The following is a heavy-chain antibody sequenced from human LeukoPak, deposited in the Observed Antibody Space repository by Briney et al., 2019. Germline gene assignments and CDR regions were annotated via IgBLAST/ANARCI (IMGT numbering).Heavy chain of an antibody. D-gene: IGHD2-21*02. V-gene: IGHV4-4*02. CDR3: ARDRIVVVTAAFDY. Sequence: SETLSLTCAVSGGSISSSNWWSWVRQPPGKGLGWIGEIYHSGSTNYNPSLKSRVTISVDKSKNQFSLKLSSVTAADTAVYYCARDRIVVVTAAFDYRGQGTLVTVSS. CDR1: GGSISSSNW. CDR2: IYHSGST. J-gene: IGHJ4*02.